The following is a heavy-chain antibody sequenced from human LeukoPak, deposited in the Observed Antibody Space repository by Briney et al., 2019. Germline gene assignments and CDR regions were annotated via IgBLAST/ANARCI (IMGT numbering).Heavy chain of an antibody. D-gene: IGHD6-19*01. J-gene: IGHJ4*02. CDR1: GFTFSSYG. CDR3: AKGHSSGVFDY. V-gene: IGHV3-30*18. Sequence: PGGSLRLSCAASGFTFSSYGMHWVRQAPGKGLEWVAVISYDGSNKYYADSVKGRFTISRDNSKNTLYLQMNSLRAEDTAVYYCAKGHSSGVFDYWGQGTLVTVSS. CDR2: ISYDGSNK.